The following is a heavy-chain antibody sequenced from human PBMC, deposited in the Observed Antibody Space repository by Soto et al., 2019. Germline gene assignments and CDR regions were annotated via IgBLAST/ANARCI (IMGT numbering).Heavy chain of an antibody. J-gene: IGHJ4*02. Sequence: EVQLVESGGVVVQPGGSLRLSCAASGFTFDDYTMHWVRQAPGKGLEWVSLISWDGGGTYYADSVKGRFTISRDNSKNSLYLQMNSLRTEDTALYYCAKDMSIVGAIETGSLDYWGQGTLVTVSS. D-gene: IGHD1-26*01. CDR2: ISWDGGGT. CDR1: GFTFDDYT. CDR3: AKDMSIVGAIETGSLDY. V-gene: IGHV3-43*01.